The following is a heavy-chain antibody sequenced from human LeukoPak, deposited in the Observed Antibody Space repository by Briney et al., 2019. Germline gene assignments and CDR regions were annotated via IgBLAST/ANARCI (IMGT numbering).Heavy chain of an antibody. CDR2: INHSGST. J-gene: IGHJ4*02. V-gene: IGHV4-34*01. Sequence: SETLSLTCAVYGGPFSGYYWSWIRQPPGKGLEWIGEINHSGSTNYNPSLKSRVTISVDTSKNQFSLKLSSVTAADTAVYYCARLRYGEGYWGQGTLVTVSS. CDR1: GGPFSGYY. CDR3: ARLRYGEGY. D-gene: IGHD4-17*01.